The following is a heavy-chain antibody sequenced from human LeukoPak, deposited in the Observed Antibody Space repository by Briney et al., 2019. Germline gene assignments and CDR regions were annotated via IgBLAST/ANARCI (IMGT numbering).Heavy chain of an antibody. CDR3: ARPQELKTGYEAFNI. Sequence: ASVKVSCKASGYTFTGYYMHWVRQAPGQGLEWMGWINPNSGGTKYAQKFQGRVTMTRDTSISTAYMELSRLRSDDTAVYFCARPQELKTGYEAFNIWGQGTMVTVSS. J-gene: IGHJ3*02. V-gene: IGHV1-2*02. CDR2: INPNSGGT. D-gene: IGHD1-1*01. CDR1: GYTFTGYY.